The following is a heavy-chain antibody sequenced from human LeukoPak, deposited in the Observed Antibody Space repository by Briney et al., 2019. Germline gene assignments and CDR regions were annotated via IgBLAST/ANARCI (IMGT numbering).Heavy chain of an antibody. V-gene: IGHV1-24*01. D-gene: IGHD2-8*02. CDR3: ATGGLVVYRGGGDRDDAFDI. Sequence: ASVKVSCKVSGYTLTELSMRWVRQAPGRGLEWMGGFDPEDGETIYAQKFQGRVTMTEDTSTDTAYMELSSLRSEDTAVYYCATGGLVVYRGGGDRDDAFDIWGQGTMVTVSS. CDR2: FDPEDGET. J-gene: IGHJ3*02. CDR1: GYTLTELS.